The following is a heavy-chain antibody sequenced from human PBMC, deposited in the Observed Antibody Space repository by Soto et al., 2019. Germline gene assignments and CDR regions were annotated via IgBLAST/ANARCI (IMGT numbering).Heavy chain of an antibody. CDR3: ASPSYGSGSYY. CDR2: INAGNGNT. V-gene: IGHV1-3*01. CDR1: GYTFSSYA. J-gene: IGHJ4*02. D-gene: IGHD3-10*01. Sequence: QVQLVQSGAEVKKPGASVKVSCKASGYTFSSYALHWVRQAPGQRLEWMGWINAGNGNTKYSQKFQGRVTFTRDTSASTAYMELSSLRYEDTAVYYCASPSYGSGSYYWGRGTLVTVSS.